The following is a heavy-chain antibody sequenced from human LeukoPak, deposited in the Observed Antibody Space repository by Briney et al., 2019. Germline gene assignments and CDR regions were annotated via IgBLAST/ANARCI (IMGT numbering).Heavy chain of an antibody. J-gene: IGHJ4*02. V-gene: IGHV3-66*03. CDR3: ARFWSGSYDY. CDR2: IYGSGSI. D-gene: IGHD3-3*01. CDR1: GFTVSSNY. Sequence: GGSLRLSCAASGFTVSSNYMNWVRQAPGKGLEGVSVIYGSGSIHYADSVTGRFTISRDNSKNTLYLQMGSLRDEDMAVYYCARFWSGSYDYWGQGTLVTVSS.